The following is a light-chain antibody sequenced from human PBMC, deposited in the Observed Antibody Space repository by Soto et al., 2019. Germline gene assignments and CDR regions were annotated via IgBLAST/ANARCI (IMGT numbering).Light chain of an antibody. V-gene: IGKV1-39*01. Sequence: DIQMTQSPSSLSASVGDRVTITCRASQSISSYLNWYQQKPGKAPKLLIYAASSLQSGVPSRFSGSGSRTDVTLTISSLQPEDFATYYCQQSYSTPFTFGPGTKVDIK. CDR2: AAS. J-gene: IGKJ3*01. CDR3: QQSYSTPFT. CDR1: QSISSY.